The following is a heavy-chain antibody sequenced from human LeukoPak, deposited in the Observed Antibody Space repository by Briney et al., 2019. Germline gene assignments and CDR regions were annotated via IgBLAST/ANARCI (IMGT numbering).Heavy chain of an antibody. Sequence: SETLSLTCTVSGGSISSYYWSWIRQPPGKGLEWIGYIYYSGSTNYNPSLKSRVTISVDRSKNQFSLKLSSVTAADTAVYYCASQSESDYGDYVNDAFDIWGQGTMVTVSS. CDR3: ASQSESDYGDYVNDAFDI. D-gene: IGHD4-17*01. V-gene: IGHV4-59*12. CDR1: GGSISSYY. CDR2: IYYSGST. J-gene: IGHJ3*02.